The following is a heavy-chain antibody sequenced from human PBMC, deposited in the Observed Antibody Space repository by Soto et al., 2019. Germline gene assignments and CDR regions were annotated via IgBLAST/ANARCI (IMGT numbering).Heavy chain of an antibody. D-gene: IGHD3-3*01. J-gene: IGHJ4*02. CDR1: GFTVSSIY. V-gene: IGHV3-66*04. Sequence: ESGGGLVQPGGSLRLSCAASGFTVSSIYMSWVRQTPGKGLEWVSVIYTGGNTYYADSVKGRFTISRDNSKNTVYLQMNSLRAEDTAVYYCARQGGMDYDFWSGYSFDYWGQGTLVTVSS. CDR2: IYTGGNT. CDR3: ARQGGMDYDFWSGYSFDY.